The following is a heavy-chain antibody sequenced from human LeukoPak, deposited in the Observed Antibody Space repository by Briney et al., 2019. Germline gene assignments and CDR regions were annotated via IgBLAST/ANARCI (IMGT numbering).Heavy chain of an antibody. CDR3: ARGRTFGASHWFDP. J-gene: IGHJ5*02. Sequence: SETLSLTCTVSGGSISSSSYHWGWIRQPPGKGLEWIGSVYYSGSTYYNPSLKSRVTISVDTSKNQFSLKLSSVTAADTAVYYCARGRTFGASHWFDPWGQGTLVTVSS. CDR2: VYYSGST. CDR1: GGSISSSSYH. V-gene: IGHV4-39*07. D-gene: IGHD3-10*01.